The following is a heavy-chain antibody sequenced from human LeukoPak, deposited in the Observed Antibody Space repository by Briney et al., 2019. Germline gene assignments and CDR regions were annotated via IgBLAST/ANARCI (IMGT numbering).Heavy chain of an antibody. CDR1: GYTFTGYY. V-gene: IGHV1-2*02. CDR3: ARDRGLRAYYFDY. D-gene: IGHD3-10*01. J-gene: IGHJ4*02. Sequence: ASVKVSCKASGYTFTGYYMHWVRQAPGQGLEWMGWINPNSGGTNYAQKFQGRVTMTRDTSISTAYMELSRLRSDDTAVYYCARDRGLRAYYFDYWGLGTLVTVSS. CDR2: INPNSGGT.